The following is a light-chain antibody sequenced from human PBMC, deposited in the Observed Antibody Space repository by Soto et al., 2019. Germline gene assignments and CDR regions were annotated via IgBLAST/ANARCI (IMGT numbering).Light chain of an antibody. CDR3: QHYNSYSEA. V-gene: IGKV1-5*03. CDR1: QTISSW. Sequence: DLQMTQSPSTLSGSVGDRVTITCRASQTISSWLAWYQQKPGKAHKLLIYKASTLKSGVPSRFSGSGSGTEFTITISSLQPDDCATDDCQHYNSYSEAFGQGTKVDIK. J-gene: IGKJ1*01. CDR2: KAS.